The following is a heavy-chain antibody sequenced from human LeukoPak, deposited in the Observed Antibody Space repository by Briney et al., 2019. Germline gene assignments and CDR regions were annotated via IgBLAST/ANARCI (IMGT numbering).Heavy chain of an antibody. CDR3: ARDMVRGVITGWFAP. Sequence: ASVKVSCKASGYSFTSNVMHWVRQPPGQRLEWMGWINAGNGNTNYSQEFQGRVTITRDISASTAYMELSSLRSEDTAVYYCARDMVRGVITGWFAPWGQGTLVTVSS. D-gene: IGHD3-10*01. CDR1: GYSFTSNV. V-gene: IGHV1-3*01. J-gene: IGHJ5*02. CDR2: INAGNGNT.